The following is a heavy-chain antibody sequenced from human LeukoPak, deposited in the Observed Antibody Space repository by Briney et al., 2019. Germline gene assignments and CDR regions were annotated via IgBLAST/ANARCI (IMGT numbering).Heavy chain of an antibody. D-gene: IGHD2-21*02. V-gene: IGHV1-46*01. CDR2: INPSGGST. CDR1: GYTFTSYY. CDR3: ARDKLVTAIPENWFDP. Sequence: ASVKVSCKASGYTFTSYYMHWVRQAPGQGLEWMGIINPSGGSTSYAQKFQGRVTMTRDTSTSTVYMELSSLRSEDTAVYYCARDKLVTAIPENWFDPWGQRTLVTVSS. J-gene: IGHJ5*02.